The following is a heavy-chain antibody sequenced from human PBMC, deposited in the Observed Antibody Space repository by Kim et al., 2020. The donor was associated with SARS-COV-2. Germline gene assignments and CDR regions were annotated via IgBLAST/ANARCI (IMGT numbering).Heavy chain of an antibody. CDR2: ISYDGSNK. CDR1: GFTFSSYA. CDR3: ARDPLYYYDSSGYYHGGFDP. D-gene: IGHD3-22*01. J-gene: IGHJ5*02. V-gene: IGHV3-30*04. Sequence: GGSLRLSCAASGFTFSSYAMHWVRQAPGKGLEWVAVISYDGSNKYYADSVKGRFTISRDNSKNTLYLQMNSLRAEDTAVYYCARDPLYYYDSSGYYHGGFDPWGQGTLVTVSS.